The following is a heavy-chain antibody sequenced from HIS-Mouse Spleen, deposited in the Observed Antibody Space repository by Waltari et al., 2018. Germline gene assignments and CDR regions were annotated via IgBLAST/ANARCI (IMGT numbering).Heavy chain of an antibody. CDR1: GGSISSSSYY. D-gene: IGHD6-13*01. V-gene: IGHV4-39*07. J-gene: IGHJ2*01. Sequence: QLQLQESGPGLVKPSETLSLTCTVSGGSISSSSYYWGRIRQPPGKGLGWIGSIYYSGSTADNPSIKSRVTISVDTSKNQFSLKLSSVTAADTAVYYCAREIPYSSSWYDWYFDLWGRGTLVTVSS. CDR3: AREIPYSSSWYDWYFDL. CDR2: IYYSGST.